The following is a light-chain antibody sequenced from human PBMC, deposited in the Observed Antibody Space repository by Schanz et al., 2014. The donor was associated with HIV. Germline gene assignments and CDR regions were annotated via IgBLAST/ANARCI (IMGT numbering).Light chain of an antibody. J-gene: IGLJ3*02. Sequence: QSALTQPASVSGSPGQSIPISCTGTSRDVGGYNHVSWFQQHPGKVPKLIIYEVTKRPSGVSNRFSGSKSGNMASLTISGLQAEDEADYYCTSYTNSDSWVFGGGTKLTVL. CDR2: EVT. V-gene: IGLV2-14*03. CDR1: SRDVGGYNH. CDR3: TSYTNSDSWV.